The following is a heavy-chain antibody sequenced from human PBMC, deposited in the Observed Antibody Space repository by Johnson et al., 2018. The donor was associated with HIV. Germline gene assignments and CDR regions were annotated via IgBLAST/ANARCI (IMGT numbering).Heavy chain of an antibody. CDR3: ARGVKQQLSVVDAFGI. CDR1: GFTFSNYG. V-gene: IGHV3-30*02. J-gene: IGHJ3*02. CDR2: IRYDGSNK. D-gene: IGHD6-13*01. Sequence: QVQLVESGGGVVQPGGSLRLSCAASGFTFSNYGMHWARQAPGKRLEWVAFIRYDGSNKYYADSAKGRFTISRDNSRNTLFLQMNSLRVEDTAAYYCARGVKQQLSVVDAFGIWGQGTMVTVSS.